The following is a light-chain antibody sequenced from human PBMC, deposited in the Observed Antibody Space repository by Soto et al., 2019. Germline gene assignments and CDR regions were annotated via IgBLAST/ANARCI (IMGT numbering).Light chain of an antibody. J-gene: IGLJ2*01. CDR3: QTWGTGIQV. Sequence: QLVLTQSPSASASLGASVKLTCTLSSGHSSYAIAWHQQQPEKGPRYLMKLNSDGSHNKGDGIPDRFSGSSSGAERYLTISSLQSEDEADYYCQTWGTGIQVFGRGTKVTVL. CDR2: LNSDGSH. V-gene: IGLV4-69*01. CDR1: SGHSSYA.